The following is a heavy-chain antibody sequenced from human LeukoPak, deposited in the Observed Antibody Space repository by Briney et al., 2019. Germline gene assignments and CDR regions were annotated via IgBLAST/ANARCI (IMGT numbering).Heavy chain of an antibody. CDR2: INHSGST. D-gene: IGHD6-19*01. V-gene: IGHV4-34*01. CDR3: ARAMYSSGWSN. J-gene: IGHJ4*02. CDR1: GGSFSGYY. Sequence: TTSETLSLTCAVYGGSFSGYYWSWIRQPPGKGLEWIGEINHSGSTNYNPSLKSRVTISVDTSKNQFSLKLSSVTAADTAVYYCARAMYSSGWSNWGQGTLVTVSS.